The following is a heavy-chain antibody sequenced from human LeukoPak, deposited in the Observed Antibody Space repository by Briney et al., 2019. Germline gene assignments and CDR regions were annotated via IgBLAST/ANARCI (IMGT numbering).Heavy chain of an antibody. CDR3: ARDVVAAAGGETYYYYYMDV. Sequence: SETLSLTCTVSGGSISSYYWSWIRQPPGKGLEWIGYIYYSGSTNYNPSLKSRVTISVDTSKNQFSLKLSSVTAADTAVYYCARDVVAAAGGETYYYYYMDVWGKGTTVTVSS. J-gene: IGHJ6*03. CDR2: IYYSGST. D-gene: IGHD6-13*01. V-gene: IGHV4-59*01. CDR1: GGSISSYY.